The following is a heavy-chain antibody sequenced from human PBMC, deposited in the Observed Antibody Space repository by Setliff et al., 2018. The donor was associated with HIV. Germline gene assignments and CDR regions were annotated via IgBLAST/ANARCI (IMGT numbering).Heavy chain of an antibody. V-gene: IGHV4-4*07. J-gene: IGHJ5*02. Sequence: PSETLSLTCTVSGDSFSTYYWTWTRQPAGKGLDWIGRIYTTGRTSYNPSLKNRVTMSIDSSRNQFSLKINSVTAADTAIYFCAREKGFGGATGWFDPWGQGTLVTVSS. CDR2: IYTTGRT. CDR1: GDSFSTYY. D-gene: IGHD2-15*01. CDR3: AREKGFGGATGWFDP.